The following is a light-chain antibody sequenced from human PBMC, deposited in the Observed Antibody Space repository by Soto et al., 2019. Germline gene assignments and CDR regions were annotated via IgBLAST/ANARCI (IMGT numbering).Light chain of an antibody. CDR3: SSYTSSSTV. J-gene: IGLJ1*01. CDR1: SSDVGSYNY. V-gene: IGLV2-14*01. CDR2: EGS. Sequence: QSVLTQPASVSGSPGQSMTISCTGTSSDVGSYNYVSWYQQHPGKAPKLMIYEGSNRPPGVSSRFSGSKSGNTASLTISGLQAEDEADYYCSSYTSSSTVFGTGTKVTVL.